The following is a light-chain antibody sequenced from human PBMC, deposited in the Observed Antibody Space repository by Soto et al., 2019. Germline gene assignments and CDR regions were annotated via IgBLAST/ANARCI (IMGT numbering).Light chain of an antibody. CDR1: SSDLGDYNY. CDR2: DVS. V-gene: IGLV2-14*03. Sequence: QSVLTQPASVSGSPGQSITISCTGASSDLGDYNYVSWYQQHPGKAPKLMIYDVSSRPSGVSDRFSGSKSGNTASLTIFGLQAEDEADYYCTSYTTTGTYVFATGTKVTV. J-gene: IGLJ1*01. CDR3: TSYTTTGTYV.